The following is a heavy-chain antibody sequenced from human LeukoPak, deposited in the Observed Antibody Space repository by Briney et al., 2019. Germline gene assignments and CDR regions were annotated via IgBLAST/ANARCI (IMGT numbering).Heavy chain of an antibody. CDR1: GYTFSSYR. CDR3: ARDHYNVLTGYPRDAFDI. D-gene: IGHD3-9*01. CDR2: ISSYSDHT. Sequence: ASVKVSCKASGYTFSSYRINWVRQAPGQGPEGMGWISSYSDHTNYAQKFQGRVAMTTDTSTSTAYMEVRSLRSDDTAVYYCARDHYNVLTGYPRDAFDIWGQGTMVTVSS. V-gene: IGHV1-18*01. J-gene: IGHJ3*02.